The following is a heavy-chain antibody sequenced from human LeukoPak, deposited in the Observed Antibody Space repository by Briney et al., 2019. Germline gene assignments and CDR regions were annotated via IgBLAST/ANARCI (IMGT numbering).Heavy chain of an antibody. CDR3: ARVGYSSSSSVAFDI. V-gene: IGHV1-2*02. J-gene: IGHJ3*02. D-gene: IGHD6-6*01. CDR2: IHPNGGGT. CDR1: GYTFTGYY. Sequence: ASVKVSCMTSGYTFTGYYMHWVRQAPGQGLEWMGWIHPNGGGTNYAQKFQGRLTMTRDTSISTAYMELSRLRSDDTAVYYCARVGYSSSSSVAFDIWGQGTMVTVSS.